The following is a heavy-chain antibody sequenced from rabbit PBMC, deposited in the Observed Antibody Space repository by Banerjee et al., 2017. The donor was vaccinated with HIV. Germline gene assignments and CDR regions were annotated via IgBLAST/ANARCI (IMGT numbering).Heavy chain of an antibody. CDR3: ARDSSGWGDYFNL. V-gene: IGHV1S40*01. CDR1: GFSFSDNYV. D-gene: IGHD4-1*01. J-gene: IGHJ4*01. CDR2: ITGDRGVA. Sequence: QSLEESGGDLVKPGASLTLTCTASGFSFSDNYVISWVRQAPGKGLEWIGCITGDRGVAYYASWAKGRFTISKTSSTTVTLQMTSLTAADTATYFCARDSSGWGDYFNLWGQGTLVTVS.